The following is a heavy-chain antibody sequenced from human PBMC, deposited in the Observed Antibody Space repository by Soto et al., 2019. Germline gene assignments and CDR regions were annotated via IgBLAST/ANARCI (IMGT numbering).Heavy chain of an antibody. CDR3: ARGRYGDY. CDR1: GYIFTTYG. CDR2: ISAHNGNT. Sequence: QVHLVQSGAEVKKPGASVKVSCKGSGYIFTTYGITWVRQAPGQGLEWMGWISAHNGNTNYAQKLQGRVTVTRDTSTSTAYRELSNLRSDDTAVYYCARGRYGDYWGQGALVTVSS. J-gene: IGHJ4*02. V-gene: IGHV1-18*01. D-gene: IGHD1-1*01.